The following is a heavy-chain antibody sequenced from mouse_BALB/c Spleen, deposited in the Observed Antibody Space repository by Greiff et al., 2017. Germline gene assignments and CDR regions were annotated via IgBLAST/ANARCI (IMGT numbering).Heavy chain of an antibody. V-gene: IGHV5-4*02. CDR2: ISDGGSYT. D-gene: IGHD1-1*01. J-gene: IGHJ4*01. CDR1: GFTFSDYY. CDR3: ARVGSSHYYAMDY. Sequence: EVNVVESGGGLVKPGGSLKLSCAASGFTFSDYYMYWVRQTPEKRLEWVATISDGGSYTYYPDSVKGRFTISRDNAKNNLYLQMSSLKSEDTAMYYCARVGSSHYYAMDYWGQGTSVTVSS.